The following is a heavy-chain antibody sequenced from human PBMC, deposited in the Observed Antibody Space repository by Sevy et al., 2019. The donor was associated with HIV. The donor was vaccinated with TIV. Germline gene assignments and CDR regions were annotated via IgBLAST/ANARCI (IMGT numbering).Heavy chain of an antibody. Sequence: SETLSLTCTVSGGSISSYYWSWIRQPPGKGLEWIGYIYYSGSTNYNPSLKSRVTISVDTSKNQFSLKLSSVTAADTAVYYCARDIDGSGQTYYFDYWGQGTLVTVSS. V-gene: IGHV4-59*01. CDR3: ARDIDGSGQTYYFDY. CDR2: IYYSGST. CDR1: GGSISSYY. D-gene: IGHD3-10*01. J-gene: IGHJ4*02.